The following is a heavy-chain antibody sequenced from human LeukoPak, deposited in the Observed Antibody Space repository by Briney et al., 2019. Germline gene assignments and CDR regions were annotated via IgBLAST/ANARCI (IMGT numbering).Heavy chain of an antibody. V-gene: IGHV1-18*01. CDR1: GYTFTSYG. J-gene: IGHJ4*02. Sequence: ASVKVSCKACGYTFTSYGISCVRQDPGQGLEWMGRISAYNGNTNYAQKLQGRVTMTTDTSTSTAYMELRSLRSDDTAVYYCARVPGIAVANEYYFDYWGQGTLVTVSS. D-gene: IGHD6-19*01. CDR3: ARVPGIAVANEYYFDY. CDR2: ISAYNGNT.